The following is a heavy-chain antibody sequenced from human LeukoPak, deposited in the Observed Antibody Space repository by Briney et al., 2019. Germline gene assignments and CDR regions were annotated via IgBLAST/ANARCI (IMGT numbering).Heavy chain of an antibody. J-gene: IGHJ5*02. CDR2: IIPILGIA. Sequence: ASVKVSCKASGGTFSSYAISWVRQAPGQGLEWMGRIIPILGIANYAQKFQGRVMITADKSTSTAYMELSSLRSEDTAVYYCARGSYYDILTGYSSNWFDPWGQGTLVTVSS. D-gene: IGHD3-9*01. V-gene: IGHV1-69*04. CDR1: GGTFSSYA. CDR3: ARGSYYDILTGYSSNWFDP.